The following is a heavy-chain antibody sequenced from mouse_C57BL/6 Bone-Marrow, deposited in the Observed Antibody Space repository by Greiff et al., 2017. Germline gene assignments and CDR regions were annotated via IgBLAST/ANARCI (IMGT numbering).Heavy chain of an antibody. J-gene: IGHJ3*01. Sequence: VKLLESGPGILQPSQTLSLTCSFSGFSLSTFGMGVVWIRQPSGKGLEWLAHIWGDDDKYYNPALKSRLSILKDTSNNQVFLQIANVDTADTATYYYGRIESYGYSLFAYWGQGTLVTVSA. D-gene: IGHD2-2*01. V-gene: IGHV8-8*01. CDR2: IWGDDDK. CDR3: GRIESYGYSLFAY. CDR1: GFSLSTFGMG.